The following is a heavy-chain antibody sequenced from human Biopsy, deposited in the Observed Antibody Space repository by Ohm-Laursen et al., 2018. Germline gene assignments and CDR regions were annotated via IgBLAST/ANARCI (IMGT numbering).Heavy chain of an antibody. Sequence: SQTLSLTWAVSGKSFSGYFWTWIRQPPGKGLEWIGEVNDSGTTNYNPSLKSRLTVSVDTTRKQFSLKLTSVTAADTALYYCARLGDFHGSGIYGLDVWGRGILVTVSS. CDR2: VNDSGTT. D-gene: IGHD3-10*01. J-gene: IGHJ6*02. V-gene: IGHV4-34*01. CDR1: GKSFSGYF. CDR3: ARLGDFHGSGIYGLDV.